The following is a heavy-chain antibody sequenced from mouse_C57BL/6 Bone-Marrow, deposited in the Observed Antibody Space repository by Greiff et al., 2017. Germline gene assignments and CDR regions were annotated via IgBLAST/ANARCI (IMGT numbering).Heavy chain of an antibody. V-gene: IGHV1-63*01. D-gene: IGHD1-1*01. CDR1: GYTFTNYW. CDR2: IYPGGGYT. CDR3: ARGASYGSSRYYFDY. Sequence: QVQLQQSGAELVRPGTSVKMSCKASGYTFTNYWIGWAKQRPGHGLEWIGDIYPGGGYTNYNEKFKGKATLTADKSSSAAYMQLSSLTSEDSAIYYCARGASYGSSRYYFDYWGRGTALTVSS. J-gene: IGHJ2*01.